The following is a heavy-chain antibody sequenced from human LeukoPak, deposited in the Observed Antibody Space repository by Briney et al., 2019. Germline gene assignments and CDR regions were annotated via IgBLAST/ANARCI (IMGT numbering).Heavy chain of an antibody. J-gene: IGHJ6*03. V-gene: IGHV4-4*07. CDR2: TYTSGST. CDR1: GVSISSYY. D-gene: IGHD5-18*01. CDR3: ARGRYSYGPQNYDYMDV. Sequence: SETLSLTCTVSGVSISSYYWSWIRQSAGKGLEWIGRTYTSGSTYYNPSLKSRVNMSVDTSKNQFSLKVSSVTAADTAVYYCARGRYSYGPQNYDYMDVWGKGTTVTISS.